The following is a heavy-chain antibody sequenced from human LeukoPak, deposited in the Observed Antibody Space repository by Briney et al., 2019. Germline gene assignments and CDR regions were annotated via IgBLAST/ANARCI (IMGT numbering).Heavy chain of an antibody. Sequence: PGGSLRLSCAASGFNFSTYWMTWVRQVLGKGLEGVANIKEDGSEIYYVDAVKGRFSISRDNAKTSLYLQMNNLSVADTAVYYCVTDQTGRHPYFFDYWSQGTLVTVSS. J-gene: IGHJ4*02. CDR1: GFNFSTYW. V-gene: IGHV3-7*01. CDR3: VTDQTGRHPYFFDY. D-gene: IGHD3-10*01. CDR2: IKEDGSEI.